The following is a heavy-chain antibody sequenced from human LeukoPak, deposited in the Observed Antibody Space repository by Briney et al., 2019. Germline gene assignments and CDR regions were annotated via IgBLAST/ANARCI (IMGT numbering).Heavy chain of an antibody. J-gene: IGHJ3*02. Sequence: GGSLRLSCAASGFTFSSYAMSWVRQAPGKGLEWVSGISWNSGSIGYADSVKGRFTISRDNAKNSLYLQMNSLRAEDTALYYCAKDIRGSYRPDAFDIWGQGTMVTVSS. CDR1: GFTFSSYA. V-gene: IGHV3-9*01. CDR2: ISWNSGSI. CDR3: AKDIRGSYRPDAFDI. D-gene: IGHD1-26*01.